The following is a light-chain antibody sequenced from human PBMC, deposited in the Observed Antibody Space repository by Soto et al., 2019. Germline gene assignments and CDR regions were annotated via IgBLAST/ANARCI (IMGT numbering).Light chain of an antibody. J-gene: IGKJ1*01. Sequence: DIVLTQSTCTLSLYPGKTATLSCRASQSVSSYLAWYQQKAGQAPRLLIYEGSNRATGIPTRFSGSGSGTDFTLTISGLEPEDFAVYYCQQRNNWPWTFGQRSKVDI. CDR1: QSVSSY. CDR2: EGS. CDR3: QQRNNWPWT. V-gene: IGKV3-11*01.